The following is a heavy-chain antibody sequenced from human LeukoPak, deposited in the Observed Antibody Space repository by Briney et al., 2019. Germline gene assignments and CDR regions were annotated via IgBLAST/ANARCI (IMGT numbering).Heavy chain of an antibody. V-gene: IGHV4-59*08. J-gene: IGHJ3*02. Sequence: SETLSLTCTVSGGSISSYYWSWIRQPPGEGLEWIGYIYYSGTTNYNPSLKSRVTISVETSKNKFSLKMSSVTAADTAVYYCARHYYILTGYSAYAFDIWGQGTMVTVSS. CDR3: ARHYYILTGYSAYAFDI. D-gene: IGHD3-9*01. CDR2: IYYSGTT. CDR1: GGSISSYY.